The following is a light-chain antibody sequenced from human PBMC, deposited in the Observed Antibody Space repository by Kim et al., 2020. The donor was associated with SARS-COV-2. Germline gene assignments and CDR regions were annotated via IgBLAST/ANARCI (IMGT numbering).Light chain of an antibody. Sequence: MATINCKSSQSVLYSSNNRNYLAGYHQNPGQPPKLLIYWASTRESGVPDRFSGSGSGTDFTLTINSLQAEDVAVYYCQQYYSTPYTFGQGTKLEI. V-gene: IGKV4-1*01. CDR2: WAS. CDR1: QSVLYSSNNRNY. CDR3: QQYYSTPYT. J-gene: IGKJ2*01.